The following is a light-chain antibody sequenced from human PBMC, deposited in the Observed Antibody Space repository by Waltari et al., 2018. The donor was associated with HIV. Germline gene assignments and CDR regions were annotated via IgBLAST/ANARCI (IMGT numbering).Light chain of an antibody. V-gene: IGLV1-51*01. CDR2: DAD. Sequence: QSVLTQPPSVSAAPGQKVTIFCSGGSSNVGASYVSWYQQLPGTAPKLLIYDADKRPAGIPDRCSGSKSGTSATLGITGLQTGDEADYYCGTWDNRLTTVLFGGGTKLTVL. CDR3: GTWDNRLTTVL. CDR1: SSNVGASY. J-gene: IGLJ2*01.